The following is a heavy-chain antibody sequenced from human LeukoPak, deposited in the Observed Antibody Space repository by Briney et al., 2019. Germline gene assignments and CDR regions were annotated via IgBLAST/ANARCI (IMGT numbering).Heavy chain of an antibody. CDR2: INPNSGGT. CDR3: ARSSVAVVVPAAYFDY. D-gene: IGHD2-2*01. V-gene: IGHV1-2*02. Sequence: ASVKVSCKASGYTFTGYYMHWVRQAPGQGLEWMGWINPNSGGTNYAQKFQGRVTMTRDTSISTAYMELSRLRSDDTAVYYCARSSVAVVVPAAYFDYWGQGTLVTVSS. CDR1: GYTFTGYY. J-gene: IGHJ4*02.